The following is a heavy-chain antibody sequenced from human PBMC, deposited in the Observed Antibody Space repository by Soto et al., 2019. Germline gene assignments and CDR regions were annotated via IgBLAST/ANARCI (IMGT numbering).Heavy chain of an antibody. CDR2: INPSSGNT. Sequence: ASVKVSCTASGYTFTTYYIHWVRQAPGQGLEWMGLINPSSGNTPYAQKFQGRVTVTRDTSTSTVYMELSSLRSDDTAVYYCARASMMGPTTLVDYWGQGTLVSVYS. V-gene: IGHV1-46*01. J-gene: IGHJ4*02. CDR3: ARASMMGPTTLVDY. D-gene: IGHD1-26*01. CDR1: GYTFTTYY.